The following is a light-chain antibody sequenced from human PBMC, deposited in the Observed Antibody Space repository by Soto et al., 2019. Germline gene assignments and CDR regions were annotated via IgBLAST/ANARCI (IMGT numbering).Light chain of an antibody. V-gene: IGKV1-9*01. CDR3: QQLNSYPIT. CDR2: AAS. Sequence: DIQLTQSPSFLSASVGDRVTITCRASQDLSSDLAWYQQKPGKAPKLLIYAASILQSGVPSRFSGSGSGTELTLTISSLQPEDFATYYCQQLNSYPITFGQGTRLEIK. CDR1: QDLSSD. J-gene: IGKJ5*01.